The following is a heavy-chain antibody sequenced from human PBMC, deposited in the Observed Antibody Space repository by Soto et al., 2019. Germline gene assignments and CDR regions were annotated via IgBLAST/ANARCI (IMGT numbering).Heavy chain of an antibody. CDR1: GGSISSSSYY. CDR3: GTTIVASPPYYYYYYGMDV. J-gene: IGHJ6*02. D-gene: IGHD5-12*01. CDR2: IYYSGST. V-gene: IGHV4-39*01. Sequence: SETLSLTCTVSGGSISSSSYYWGWIRQPPGMGLEWIGSIYYSGSTYYNPSLKSRVTISVDTSKNQFSLKLSSVTAADTAVYYCGTTIVASPPYYYYYYGMDVWGQGTTVTVSS.